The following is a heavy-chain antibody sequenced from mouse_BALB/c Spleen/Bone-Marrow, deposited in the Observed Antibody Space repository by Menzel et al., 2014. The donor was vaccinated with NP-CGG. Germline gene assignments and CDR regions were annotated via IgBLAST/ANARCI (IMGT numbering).Heavy chain of an antibody. CDR2: IWSGGNT. Sequence: VHLVESGPGLVQPSQSPSIPCTVSGFSLTNYGIHWVRQSPGKGLEWLGVIWSGGNTNYNAAFISRLSINMDNSKNXVFFKMNSLQASDTAVYYCARNYEGVGAMDYWGQGTSVTVSS. D-gene: IGHD1-1*01. CDR3: ARNYEGVGAMDY. CDR1: GFSLTNYG. J-gene: IGHJ4*01. V-gene: IGHV2-2*02.